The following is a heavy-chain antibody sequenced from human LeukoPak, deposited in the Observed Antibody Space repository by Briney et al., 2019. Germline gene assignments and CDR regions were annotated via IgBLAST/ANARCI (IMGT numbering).Heavy chain of an antibody. V-gene: IGHV4-30-2*01. CDR3: AIYSSSWLPYDY. J-gene: IGHJ4*02. Sequence: PSETLSLTCTVSGGSISSGGYYWSWIRQPPGKGLEWIGYIYHSGSTYYNPSLKSRVTISVDRSKNQCSLKLSSVTAADTAVYYCAIYSSSWLPYDYWGQGTLVTVSS. D-gene: IGHD6-13*01. CDR2: IYHSGST. CDR1: GGSISSGGYY.